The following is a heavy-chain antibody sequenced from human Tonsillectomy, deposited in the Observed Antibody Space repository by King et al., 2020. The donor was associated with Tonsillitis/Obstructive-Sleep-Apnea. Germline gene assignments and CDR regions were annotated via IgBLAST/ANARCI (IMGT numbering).Heavy chain of an antibody. D-gene: IGHD3-10*01. J-gene: IGHJ6*03. CDR3: ARGVKYYGSGRPENYYYYYMDV. CDR2: FYYSGST. Sequence: VQLQESGPGLVKPSETLSLTCTVSGASISSYYWSWIRQPPGKGLEWIGFFYYSGSTNYNPSLKSRVTISVDTSNNQFSLKLTSVTAADTAVYYCARGVKYYGSGRPENYYYYYMDVWGKGTTVTVSS. V-gene: IGHV4-59*01. CDR1: GASISSYY.